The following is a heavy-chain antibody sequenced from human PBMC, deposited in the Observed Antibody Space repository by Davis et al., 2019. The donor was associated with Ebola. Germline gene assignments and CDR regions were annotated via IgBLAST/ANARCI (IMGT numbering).Heavy chain of an antibody. CDR3: ARAPTWSEINYYCLDY. D-gene: IGHD3-10*01. J-gene: IGHJ4*02. CDR1: GCTFSSYA. V-gene: IGHV1-69*13. Sequence: SVKVSCKASGCTFSSYAISWVRQAPGQGLEWMGGIIPIFGTANYAQKFQGRVTITADESTSTAYMELRSLRSEDTAVYYCARAPTWSEINYYCLDYWGQGTLVTVSS. CDR2: IIPIFGTA.